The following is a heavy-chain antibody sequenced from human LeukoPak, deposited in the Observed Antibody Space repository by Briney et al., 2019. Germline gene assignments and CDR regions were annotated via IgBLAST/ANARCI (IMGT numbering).Heavy chain of an antibody. CDR3: ARGGLFGDILTGYDYYYYYMDV. J-gene: IGHJ6*03. D-gene: IGHD3-9*01. V-gene: IGHV1-46*01. Sequence: ASVKVSCKASGYTFTSYYMHWVRQAPGQGLEWMGIINPSGGSTSYAQKFQGRVTMTRNTSISTAYMELSSLRSEDTAVYYCARGGLFGDILTGYDYYYYYMDVWGKGTTVTISS. CDR2: INPSGGST. CDR1: GYTFTSYY.